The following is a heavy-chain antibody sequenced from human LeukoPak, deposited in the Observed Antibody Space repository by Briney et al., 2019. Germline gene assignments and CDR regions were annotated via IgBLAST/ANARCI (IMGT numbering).Heavy chain of an antibody. J-gene: IGHJ4*02. D-gene: IGHD2/OR15-2a*01. CDR2: INHSGST. CDR1: GGSFSGYY. Sequence: SETLSLTCAVYGGSFSGYYWSWIRQPPGKGLEWIGEINHSGSTNYNPSLKSRVTISVDTSKNQFSLKLSSVTAADTAVYFCARVEYSRQVDYGGQGTLVTVSS. V-gene: IGHV4-34*01. CDR3: ARVEYSRQVDY.